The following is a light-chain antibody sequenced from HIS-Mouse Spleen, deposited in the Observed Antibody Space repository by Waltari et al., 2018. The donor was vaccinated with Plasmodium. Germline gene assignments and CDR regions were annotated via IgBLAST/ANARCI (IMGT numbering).Light chain of an antibody. CDR3: QSADSSGTYRV. Sequence: SYELTQPPSVSVSPGQTARITCSGDALPKQYASWYQQKPGQAPLLVIYKDSARPSGIPERFSGSSSGTTVTLTISGVQAEDEADYYCQSADSSGTYRVFGGGTKLTVL. CDR2: KDS. CDR1: ALPKQY. V-gene: IGLV3-25*03. J-gene: IGLJ2*01.